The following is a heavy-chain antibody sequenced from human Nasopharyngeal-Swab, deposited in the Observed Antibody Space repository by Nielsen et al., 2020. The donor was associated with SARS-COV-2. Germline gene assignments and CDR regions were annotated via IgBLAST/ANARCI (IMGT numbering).Heavy chain of an antibody. D-gene: IGHD6-6*01. CDR2: IIPIFGTA. V-gene: IGHV1-69*13. CDR1: GGTFSSYA. Sequence: SVKVSCKASGGTFSSYAISWVRQAPGQGLEWMGGIIPIFGTANYAQKFQGRVTITADESTSTAYMELSSLRSEDTAVYYCARDSGIVVRLSYYYYMDVWGKGTTVTISS. J-gene: IGHJ6*03. CDR3: ARDSGIVVRLSYYYYMDV.